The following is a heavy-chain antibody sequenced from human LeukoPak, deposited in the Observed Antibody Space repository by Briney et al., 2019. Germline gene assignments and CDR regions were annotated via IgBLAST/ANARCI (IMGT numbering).Heavy chain of an antibody. CDR3: ATGVHGIAAAGDYYFDY. J-gene: IGHJ4*02. Sequence: ASVKVSCKASGYTFTGYYMHWVRQAPGQGLEWMGWINPNSGGTNYAQKFQGRVTMTRDMSTTTVYMDLSSLKSEDTAVYYCATGVHGIAAAGDYYFDYWGQGTLVTVSS. CDR2: INPNSGGT. V-gene: IGHV1-2*02. D-gene: IGHD6-13*01. CDR1: GYTFTGYY.